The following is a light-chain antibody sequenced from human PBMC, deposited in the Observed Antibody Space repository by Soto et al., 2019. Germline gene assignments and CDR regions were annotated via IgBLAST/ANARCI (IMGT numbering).Light chain of an antibody. CDR2: GAS. J-gene: IGKJ1*01. V-gene: IGKV3-20*01. Sequence: EIVLTQSPGSLSLSPGERGTLSWRASQSVSSTFFAWYQQRPGQAPRLLMYGASSRATGIPERFSGSGSGTDFTLTISRLEPEYFAVYYCQQFDSSVTFGQGTKVEIK. CDR1: QSVSSTF. CDR3: QQFDSSVT.